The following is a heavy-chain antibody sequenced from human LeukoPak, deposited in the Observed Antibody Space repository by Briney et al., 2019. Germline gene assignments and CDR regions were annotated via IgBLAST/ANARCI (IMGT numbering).Heavy chain of an antibody. D-gene: IGHD2-2*01. J-gene: IGHJ5*02. CDR2: FYPEDGET. CDR1: GYTLTELS. CDR3: ATGQLLWFDP. V-gene: IGHV1-24*01. Sequence: ASVKVSCKVSGYTLTELSMHWVRQAPGKGLEWMGGFYPEDGETIYAQKFRGRVTMTEDTSTDTAYMELNSLRSEDTAVYYCATGQLLWFDPWGQGTLVTVSS.